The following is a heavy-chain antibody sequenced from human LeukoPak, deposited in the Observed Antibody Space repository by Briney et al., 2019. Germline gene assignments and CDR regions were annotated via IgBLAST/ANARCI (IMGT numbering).Heavy chain of an antibody. CDR1: GGTISSYY. V-gene: IGHV4-59*01. D-gene: IGHD3-22*01. Sequence: SETLSLTCTVSGGTISSYYWRWIRQPPGKGLEWIGYIYYSGSTNYNPSLKSRVTISVDTSKNQFSLKLSSVTAADAGAYYFARYYYDLCGYAFDIWGQGTMVTVSS. CDR3: ARYYYDLCGYAFDI. CDR2: IYYSGST. J-gene: IGHJ3*02.